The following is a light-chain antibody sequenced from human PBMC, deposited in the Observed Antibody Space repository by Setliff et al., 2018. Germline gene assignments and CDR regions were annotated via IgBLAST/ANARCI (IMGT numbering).Light chain of an antibody. CDR2: DVN. CDR3: SSYTTMSPYV. V-gene: IGLV2-14*03. J-gene: IGLJ1*01. CDR1: SSDVGGHNS. Sequence: ALTQPASMSGSPGQSLTVSCTGTSSDVGGHNSVSWYQQHPGKAPKLVIYDVNKRPSGVPNRFSASKSGNTASLTISGLQAEDEADYYCSSYTTMSPYVFGTGTKVTVL.